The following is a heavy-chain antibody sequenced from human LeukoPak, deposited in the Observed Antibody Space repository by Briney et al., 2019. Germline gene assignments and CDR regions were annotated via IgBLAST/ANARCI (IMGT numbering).Heavy chain of an antibody. CDR2: IRYDGSNK. CDR1: GFTFSSYG. Sequence: GGSLRLFCAASGFTFSSYGMHWVRQAPGKGREGVAFIRYDGSNKYYADTVKGRFTISRDNSKNTLYLQMNSLRAEDTAVYYCARVSDGAEASQGDFDYWGQGTLVTVSS. V-gene: IGHV3-30*02. D-gene: IGHD5-24*01. J-gene: IGHJ4*02. CDR3: ARVSDGAEASQGDFDY.